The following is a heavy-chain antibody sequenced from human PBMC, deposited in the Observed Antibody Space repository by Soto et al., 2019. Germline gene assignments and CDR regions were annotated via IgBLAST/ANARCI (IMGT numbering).Heavy chain of an antibody. D-gene: IGHD1-26*01. J-gene: IGHJ4*02. Sequence: QVQLVESGGGVVQPGRSLRLSCAASGFTFTTYAMHWVRQAPGKGLEWVALISYDGSKKYYADSVKGRFTISRDNSKNTLYLQMNSLRAEDTAVYYCAKGGYTGGYDGVGYFDYWGQGTLVTVSS. CDR1: GFTFTTYA. CDR2: ISYDGSKK. V-gene: IGHV3-30*18. CDR3: AKGGYTGGYDGVGYFDY.